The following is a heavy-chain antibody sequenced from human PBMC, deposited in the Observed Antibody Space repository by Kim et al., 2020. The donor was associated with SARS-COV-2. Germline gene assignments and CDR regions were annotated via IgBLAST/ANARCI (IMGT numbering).Heavy chain of an antibody. J-gene: IGHJ4*02. Sequence: SETLSLTCSVSGGSMITSSSYWGWIRLAPGKGLEWIGSIYYTGGTHYNPSLQSRVTISIDTSRNLFSLKLRSVTAEDTAVYYCARDRDDGYVPNSFAFWGQGTLVTVSA. CDR1: GGSMITSSSY. CDR3: ARDRDDGYVPNSFAF. CDR2: IYYTGGT. V-gene: IGHV4-39*07. D-gene: IGHD5-12*01.